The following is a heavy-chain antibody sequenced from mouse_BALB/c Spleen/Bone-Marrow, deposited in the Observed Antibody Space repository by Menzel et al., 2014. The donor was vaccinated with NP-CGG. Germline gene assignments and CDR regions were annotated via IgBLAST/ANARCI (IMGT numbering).Heavy chain of an antibody. D-gene: IGHD1-1*01. CDR3: ASYYYGRSSFAC. V-gene: IGHV14-3*02. CDR1: GFNIKDTY. Sequence: EVKLVESGAELVKPGASVKLSCTASGFNIKDTYIHWVKQRPEQGLEWIGRIDPANGNTKYDPKFQGKATITTDTSSNTAYLQLSSLTSEDTAVYYCASYYYGRSSFACWGQGILVTVSA. CDR2: IDPANGNT. J-gene: IGHJ3*01.